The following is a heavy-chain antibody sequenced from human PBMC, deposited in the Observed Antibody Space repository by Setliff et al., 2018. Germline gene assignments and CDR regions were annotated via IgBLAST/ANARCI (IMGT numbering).Heavy chain of an antibody. CDR3: ARTGTYRYFDL. J-gene: IGHJ4*02. CDR2: IYYRGDT. D-gene: IGHD1-1*01. V-gene: IGHV4-39*01. Sequence: SETLSLTCTVSGASLSSGTYYWGWIRQPPGKGLEWIGRIYYRGDTYYNASLKGRLTISVDTAQNQFSLRLTSVTAADTAVYYCARTGTYRYFDLWGQGTLVTVSS. CDR1: GASLSSGTYY.